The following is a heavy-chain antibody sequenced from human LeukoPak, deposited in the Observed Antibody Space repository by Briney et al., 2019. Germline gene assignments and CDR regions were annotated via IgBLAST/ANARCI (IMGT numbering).Heavy chain of an antibody. D-gene: IGHD2-15*01. J-gene: IGHJ5*02. CDR3: ARACGRSGLIVVVVAAIDRFDP. CDR1: GYTFTSYG. V-gene: IGHV1-18*01. CDR2: ISAYNGNT. Sequence: EASVKVSCKASGYTFTSYGISWVRQAPGQGLEWMGWISAYNGNTNYAQKLQGRVTMTTDTSTSTAYMELRSLRSDDTAVYYCARACGRSGLIVVVVAAIDRFDPWGQGTLVTVSS.